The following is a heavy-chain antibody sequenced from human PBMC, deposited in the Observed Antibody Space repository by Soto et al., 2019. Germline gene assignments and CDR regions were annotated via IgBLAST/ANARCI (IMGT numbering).Heavy chain of an antibody. CDR2: INPNSGGT. CDR3: ASPKGGGEGAFDI. J-gene: IGHJ3*02. V-gene: IGHV1-2*04. Sequence: QVQLVQSGAEVKKPGASVKVSCKASGYTFTGYYMHWVRQAPGQGLEWMGWINPNSGGTNYAQKFQGWVTMTRDTSISTAYLELGGLRSDDTAVYYCASPKGGGEGAFDIWGQGTMVTVSS. CDR1: GYTFTGYY. D-gene: IGHD3-16*01.